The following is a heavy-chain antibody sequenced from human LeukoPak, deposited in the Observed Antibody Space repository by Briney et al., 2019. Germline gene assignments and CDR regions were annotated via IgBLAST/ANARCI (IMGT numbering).Heavy chain of an antibody. CDR1: GFTFSIYA. J-gene: IGHJ4*02. D-gene: IGHD3-10*01. Sequence: SGGSLRLSCSASGFTFSIYAMHWVRQAPGKGLEYVSAINSNGDGTYYADSVKGRFTISRDNSKNTLYFQMNSLRAEDTAVYYCARDYYGSGSSLDYWGQGTLVTVSS. CDR3: ARDYYGSGSSLDY. V-gene: IGHV3-64*04. CDR2: INSNGDGT.